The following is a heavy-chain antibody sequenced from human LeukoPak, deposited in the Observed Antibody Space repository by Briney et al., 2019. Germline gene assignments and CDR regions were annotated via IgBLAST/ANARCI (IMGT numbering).Heavy chain of an antibody. Sequence: ASVKVSCKASGYTFTNYDINWVRQATGQGLEWMGYMKPNSGNTGYAQKFQGRVTMTRDTSTSTAYMELRSLRSDDTAVYYCARDGVLAAAGTNAFDIWGQGTMVTVSS. CDR1: GYTFTNYD. D-gene: IGHD6-13*01. CDR3: ARDGVLAAAGTNAFDI. V-gene: IGHV1-8*01. CDR2: MKPNSGNT. J-gene: IGHJ3*02.